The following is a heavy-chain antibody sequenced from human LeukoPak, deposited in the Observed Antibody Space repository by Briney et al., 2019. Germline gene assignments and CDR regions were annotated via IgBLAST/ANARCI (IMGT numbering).Heavy chain of an antibody. D-gene: IGHD1-26*01. Sequence: PSETLSLTCTVSGDSISSGTYYWSWIRQPPGKGLEWIGYIYYSGSTNYNPSLKSRVTISVDTSKNQFSLKLSAVTAADTAVYYCARGDDRELLQIDYWGQGTLVTVSS. CDR1: GDSISSGTYY. CDR3: ARGDDRELLQIDY. V-gene: IGHV4-61*01. J-gene: IGHJ4*02. CDR2: IYYSGST.